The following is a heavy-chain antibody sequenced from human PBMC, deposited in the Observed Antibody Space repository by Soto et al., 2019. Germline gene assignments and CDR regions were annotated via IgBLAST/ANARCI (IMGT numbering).Heavy chain of an antibody. V-gene: IGHV4-39*01. CDR2: IQYRGST. J-gene: IGHJ4*02. D-gene: IGHD3-10*01. Sequence: HLQLQESGPRLIKPSETLSLTCTVSDDSITSGAYYWGLIRQPPGKGLEWIGTIQYRGSTYYNPSLKSRVTMSLDTSKNQYSLRLTSVTAADTAVYFCSGIFWFGDLLFDYWGQGTLVTVSS. CDR3: SGIFWFGDLLFDY. CDR1: DDSITSGAYY.